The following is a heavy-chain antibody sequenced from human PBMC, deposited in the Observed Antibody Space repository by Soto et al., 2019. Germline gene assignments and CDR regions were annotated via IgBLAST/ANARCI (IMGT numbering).Heavy chain of an antibody. CDR2: ISAYNGNT. J-gene: IGHJ5*02. V-gene: IGHV1-18*04. CDR1: GYTFTSYG. Sequence: ASVKVSCKASGYTFTSYGISWVRQAPGQGLEWMGWISAYNGNTNYATKLQGRVTMTTDTSTSTAYMELRSLRSDDTAVYYCARDPYDYVWGSYRYSSWFDPWGQGTLVTVSS. D-gene: IGHD3-16*02. CDR3: ARDPYDYVWGSYRYSSWFDP.